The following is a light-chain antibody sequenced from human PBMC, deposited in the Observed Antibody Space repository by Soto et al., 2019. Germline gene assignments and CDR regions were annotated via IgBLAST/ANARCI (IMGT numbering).Light chain of an antibody. Sequence: QSVLTQPPSVSGAPGQRVTISCTGSSSNIGANYDVQWYQQLPGTAPRLLIYGNNNRPSGVPDRISGSKSGTSASLAITGLQAEDEGHYYSQSYDSSLSAVVFGGGTQLTVL. CDR2: GNN. J-gene: IGLJ2*01. CDR3: QSYDSSLSAVV. CDR1: SSNIGANYD. V-gene: IGLV1-40*01.